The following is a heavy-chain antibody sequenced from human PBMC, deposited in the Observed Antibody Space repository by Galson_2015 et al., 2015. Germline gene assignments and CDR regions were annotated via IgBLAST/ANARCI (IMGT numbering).Heavy chain of an antibody. CDR3: AKGRYTTGWYGGAFDY. J-gene: IGHJ4*02. Sequence: SGGSTYYADSVKGRFTISRDNSKNTLYLQISSLRAEDTAVYYCAKGRYTTGWYGGAFDYWGQGTLVTVSS. D-gene: IGHD6-19*01. CDR2: SGGST. V-gene: IGHV3-23*01.